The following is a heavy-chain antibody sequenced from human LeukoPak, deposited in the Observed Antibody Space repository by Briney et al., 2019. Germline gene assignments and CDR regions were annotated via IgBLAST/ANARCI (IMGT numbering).Heavy chain of an antibody. CDR1: GYTFTGYY. J-gene: IGHJ6*03. V-gene: IGHV1-2*02. Sequence: APVKVSCKASGYTFTGYYMHWVRQAPGQGLEWMGWINPNSGGTNYAQKFQGRVTMTRDTSISTAYMELSRLRSDDTAVYYCARSGATKDYYYMDVWGKGTTVTVSS. D-gene: IGHD1-26*01. CDR3: ARSGATKDYYYMDV. CDR2: INPNSGGT.